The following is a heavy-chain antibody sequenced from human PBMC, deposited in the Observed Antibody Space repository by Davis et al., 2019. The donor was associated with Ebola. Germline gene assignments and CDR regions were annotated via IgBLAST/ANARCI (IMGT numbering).Heavy chain of an antibody. Sequence: PGGSLRLSCAASGFTFSSYDMHWVRQPTGKGLEWVSAIGTAGDTYYPGSVKGRFTISRENVKNSLYLQMNSLRAEDTAVYYCASSTIGNTAFDYWGQGTLITVSS. D-gene: IGHD1-1*01. V-gene: IGHV3-13*01. J-gene: IGHJ4*02. CDR2: IGTAGDT. CDR3: ASSTIGNTAFDY. CDR1: GFTFSSYD.